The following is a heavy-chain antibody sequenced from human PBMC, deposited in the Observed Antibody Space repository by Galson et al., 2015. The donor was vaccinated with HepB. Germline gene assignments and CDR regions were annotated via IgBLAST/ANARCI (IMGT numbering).Heavy chain of an antibody. Sequence: SLRLSCAGSGVTFKDPAVSWFRQAPGKGLEWVSTISGDGFNTHYADSVKGRFTISSDKSKTMLFLQMNSLRAEDTAVYHCYDGHYSGRWGRGTQVTVSS. D-gene: IGHD4-17*01. CDR3: YDGHYSGR. J-gene: IGHJ4*02. V-gene: IGHV3-23*01. CDR2: ISGDGFNT. CDR1: GVTFKDPA.